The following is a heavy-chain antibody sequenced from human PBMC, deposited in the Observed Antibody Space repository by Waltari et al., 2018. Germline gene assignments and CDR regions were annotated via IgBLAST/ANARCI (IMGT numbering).Heavy chain of an antibody. Sequence: QVQLQQWGAGLLKPSETLSLTCAVYGGSFSGYYWSWIRQPPGKGLEWIGEINHRGITNDNPSLKSRVTISVDTSKNQFSLKLSSVTAADTAVYYCARAGGIAARPRRREFDYWGQGTLVTVSS. CDR3: ARAGGIAARPRRREFDY. CDR2: INHRGIT. J-gene: IGHJ4*02. CDR1: GGSFSGYY. D-gene: IGHD6-6*01. V-gene: IGHV4-34*01.